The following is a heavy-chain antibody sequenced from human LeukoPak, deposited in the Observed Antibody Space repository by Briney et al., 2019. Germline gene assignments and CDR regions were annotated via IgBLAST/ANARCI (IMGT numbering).Heavy chain of an antibody. Sequence: GGSLRFSCAASGFTFRRYWMSWVRQAPGKGLEWVANINEDGSGKEYVDSVKGRFTISRDNAKNSLYLQMNSLRAEDTALYYCAKGPGYSSGWAEYFQHWGQGTLVTVSS. J-gene: IGHJ1*01. CDR1: GFTFRRYW. D-gene: IGHD6-19*01. CDR2: INEDGSGK. V-gene: IGHV3-7*03. CDR3: AKGPGYSSGWAEYFQH.